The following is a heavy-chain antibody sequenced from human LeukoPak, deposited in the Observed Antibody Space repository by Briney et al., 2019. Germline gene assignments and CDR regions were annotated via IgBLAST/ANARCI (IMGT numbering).Heavy chain of an antibody. V-gene: IGHV4-31*03. CDR1: GGSISSGGYY. CDR3: ARAPDYSNKNWFDP. CDR2: IYYSGST. D-gene: IGHD4-11*01. Sequence: SETLSLTCTVSGGSISSGGYYWSWIRQHPGKGLEWIGYIYYSGSTYYNPSLKSRVTISVDTSKNQFSLKLSSVTAADTAVYYCARAPDYSNKNWFDPWGQGTLVTVSS. J-gene: IGHJ5*02.